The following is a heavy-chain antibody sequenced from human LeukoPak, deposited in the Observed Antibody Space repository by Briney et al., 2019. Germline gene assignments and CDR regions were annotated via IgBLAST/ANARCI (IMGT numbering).Heavy chain of an antibody. V-gene: IGHV3-23*01. Sequence: PGGSLRLSCAASGFTFSSYAMSWVRQAPGKGLEWVSAISGSGGSTYYADSVKGRFTISRDNSKNTLYLQMNSLRAEDTAVYYCARVTMVRGVIISNFDYWGQGTLVTVSS. CDR2: ISGSGGST. D-gene: IGHD3-10*01. J-gene: IGHJ4*02. CDR1: GFTFSSYA. CDR3: ARVTMVRGVIISNFDY.